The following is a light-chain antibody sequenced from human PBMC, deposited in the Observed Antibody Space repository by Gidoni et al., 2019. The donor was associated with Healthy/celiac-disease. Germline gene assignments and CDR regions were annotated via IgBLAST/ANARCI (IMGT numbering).Light chain of an antibody. CDR1: NSGCQS. V-gene: IGLV3-21*02. J-gene: IGLJ2*01. CDR3: QVWDSSSAHVV. Sequence: SYVLTQPPSVSVAPGQTARMTGGGNNSGCQSVPWYRQRPGQAPVLVVYVNTDRPSGFPERFSGANSGNTATLTISRVEAGDEADYYCQVWDSSSAHVVFGGGTKLTVL. CDR2: VNT.